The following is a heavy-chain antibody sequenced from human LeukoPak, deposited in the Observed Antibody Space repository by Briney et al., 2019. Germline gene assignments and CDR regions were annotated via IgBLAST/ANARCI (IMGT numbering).Heavy chain of an antibody. CDR3: ARQVGATLLSDY. CDR1: GYSFTSHW. J-gene: IGHJ4*02. D-gene: IGHD1-26*01. CDR2: IHPGDSAT. V-gene: IGHV5-51*01. Sequence: GESLKISCKGSGYSFTSHWIGWVRQMPGKGLEWMGIIHPGDSATRYSPSFEGQVTISADKSNSTAYMQWSSLKASDTAMYYCARQVGATLLSDYWGQGTLVTVSS.